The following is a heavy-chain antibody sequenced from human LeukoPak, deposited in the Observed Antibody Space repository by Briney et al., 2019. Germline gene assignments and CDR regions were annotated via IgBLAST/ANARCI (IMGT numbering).Heavy chain of an antibody. CDR3: ARLPKYSSSPFDY. CDR2: IYHSGNI. CDR1: GGSISGHY. Sequence: SETLSLTCTVSGGSISGHYWSWIRQPPGKGLEWVGYIYHSGNINHNPSLNNRVTISVDTAKNQFSLKLSSVTAADTAVYYCARLPKYSSSPFDYWGQGTLVTVSS. V-gene: IGHV4-59*08. D-gene: IGHD6-6*01. J-gene: IGHJ4*02.